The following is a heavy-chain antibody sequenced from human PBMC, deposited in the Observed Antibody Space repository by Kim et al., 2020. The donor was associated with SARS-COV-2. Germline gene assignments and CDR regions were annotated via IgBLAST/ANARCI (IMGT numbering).Heavy chain of an antibody. Sequence: SETLSLTCAVTGGSISSSFNYWGWIRQPPGKGLEWIGSVYHSGTTYDSPSLKSRVTVSVDTSKNEFSLKVISVTAADTAVYFCARLTHDSSGYVDCWGQGVVVPVS. J-gene: IGHJ1*01. V-gene: IGHV4-39*01. D-gene: IGHD3-22*01. CDR3: ARLTHDSSGYVDC. CDR1: GGSISSSFNY. CDR2: VYHSGTT.